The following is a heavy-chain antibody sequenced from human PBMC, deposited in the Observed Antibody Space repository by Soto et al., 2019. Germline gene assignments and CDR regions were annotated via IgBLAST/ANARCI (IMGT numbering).Heavy chain of an antibody. CDR3: ARDRGGGSPWYY. Sequence: QVQLQESGPGLVKPSQTLSLTCTVSGGSISSGGYYWSWIRQHPGKGLEWIGYIYYSGSTYYNPSPNSRVTISVDTAKNQFSLKLSSVTASDTAVSYCARDRGGGSPWYYWGQGTLVTVSS. D-gene: IGHD2-15*01. J-gene: IGHJ4*02. CDR1: GGSISSGGYY. V-gene: IGHV4-31*03. CDR2: IYYSGST.